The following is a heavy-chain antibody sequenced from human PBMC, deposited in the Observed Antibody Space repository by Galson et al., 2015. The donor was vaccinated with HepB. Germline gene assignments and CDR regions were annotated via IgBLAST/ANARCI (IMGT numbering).Heavy chain of an antibody. CDR2: ISYDGSNK. V-gene: IGHV3-30*04. Sequence: SLRLSCAASGFTFSSYAMHWVRQAPGKGLEWVAVISYDGSNKYYADSVKGRFTISRDNSKNTLYLQMNSLRAEDTAVYYCAPGFGELVGDYWGQGTLVTVSS. J-gene: IGHJ4*02. D-gene: IGHD3-10*01. CDR3: APGFGELVGDY. CDR1: GFTFSSYA.